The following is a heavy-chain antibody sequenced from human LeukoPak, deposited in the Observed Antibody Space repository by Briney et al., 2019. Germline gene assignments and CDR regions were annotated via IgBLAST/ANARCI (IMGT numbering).Heavy chain of an antibody. D-gene: IGHD5-18*01. Sequence: GGSLRLSCAASGFTFSSYSMNWVRQAPGKGLEWVSYISSSSSTIYYADSVKGRFTISRDNAKNSLYLQMNSLGAEDTAVYYCARDQGGGYSYGWQSFDYWGQGTLVTVSS. CDR3: ARDQGGGYSYGWQSFDY. CDR1: GFTFSSYS. CDR2: ISSSSSTI. J-gene: IGHJ4*02. V-gene: IGHV3-48*04.